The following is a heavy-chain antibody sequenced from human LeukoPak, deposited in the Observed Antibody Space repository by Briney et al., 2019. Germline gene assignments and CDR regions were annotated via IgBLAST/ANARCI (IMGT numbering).Heavy chain of an antibody. CDR1: GNSFGNYY. CDR2: IYTSGST. Sequence: SETLSLTCTVSGNSFGNYYWSWIRQPAGKGLEWIGRIYTSGSTTYNPSLKSRVTMSVDTSKNQFSLKLSSVTAAGTAVYYCTRDTGTTGEVKFDPWGQGTLVTVSS. J-gene: IGHJ5*02. V-gene: IGHV4-4*07. D-gene: IGHD4-17*01. CDR3: TRDTGTTGEVKFDP.